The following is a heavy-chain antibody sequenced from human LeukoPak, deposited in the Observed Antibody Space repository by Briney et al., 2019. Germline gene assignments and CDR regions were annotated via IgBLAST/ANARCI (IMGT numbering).Heavy chain of an antibody. CDR1: GFTFSSYE. CDR2: ISSSGSTI. CDR3: AREVLNVDTAMVTGIKGYDY. D-gene: IGHD5-18*01. V-gene: IGHV3-48*03. J-gene: IGHJ4*02. Sequence: PGGSLRLSCAASGFTFSSYEMNWVRQAPGKGLEWVSYISSSGSTIYYADSVKGRFTISRDNAKNSLYLQMNSLRAEDTAVYYCAREVLNVDTAMVTGIKGYDYWDQGTLVTVSS.